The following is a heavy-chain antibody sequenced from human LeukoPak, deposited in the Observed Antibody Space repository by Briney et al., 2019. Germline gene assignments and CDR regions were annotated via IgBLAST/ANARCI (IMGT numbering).Heavy chain of an antibody. Sequence: QPGRSLRLSCAASGFTFSSYAMHWVRQAPGKGLEWVAVISYDGSDKYYADSVKGPFTISRDNSKNTLFLQMNSLRVEDTAVYYCARDGRHHYDSSDYSRYFDYWGQGTLVTVSS. D-gene: IGHD3-22*01. V-gene: IGHV3-30-3*01. J-gene: IGHJ4*02. CDR1: GFTFSSYA. CDR3: ARDGRHHYDSSDYSRYFDY. CDR2: ISYDGSDK.